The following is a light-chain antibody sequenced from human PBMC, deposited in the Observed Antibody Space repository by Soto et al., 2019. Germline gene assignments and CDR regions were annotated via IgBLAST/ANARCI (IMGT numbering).Light chain of an antibody. CDR2: DAS. Sequence: EIVLTQSPATLSFSPGERATPSCRSSQSVSSYLAWYQQKPGQAPRLLIYDASNRATGIPARFSGSGSGTDFTLTISSLEPDDFSVYYCQQRSNWPPITLGQGTRLEIK. J-gene: IGKJ5*01. CDR3: QQRSNWPPIT. V-gene: IGKV3-11*01. CDR1: QSVSSY.